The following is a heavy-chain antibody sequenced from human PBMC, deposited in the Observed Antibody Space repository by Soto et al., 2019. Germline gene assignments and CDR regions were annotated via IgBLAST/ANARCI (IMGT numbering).Heavy chain of an antibody. Sequence: SVKFSCKASGGTFSSYAISWVRQAPGQGLEWMGGIIPIFGTANYAQEFQGRVTITADESTSTAYMELSSLRSEDTAVYYCARDTAMPSDAFDIWGQGTMVTV. J-gene: IGHJ3*02. CDR1: GGTFSSYA. V-gene: IGHV1-69*13. D-gene: IGHD5-18*01. CDR2: IIPIFGTA. CDR3: ARDTAMPSDAFDI.